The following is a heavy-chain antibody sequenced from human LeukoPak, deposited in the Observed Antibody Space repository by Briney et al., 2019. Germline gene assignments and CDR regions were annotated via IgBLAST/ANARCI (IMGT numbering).Heavy chain of an antibody. Sequence: PGRSLRLSCAPSGFTFSSYAMSWVRQAPGKGLEWLSAIIGSGGSTYYADSVKGRFTISRDNSKNTLYLQMNSLRAEDTAVYYCAKGGYYLDPWGQGTLVSVSS. J-gene: IGHJ5*02. CDR1: GFTFSSYA. CDR3: AKGGYYLDP. CDR2: IIGSGGST. V-gene: IGHV3-23*01. D-gene: IGHD3-10*01.